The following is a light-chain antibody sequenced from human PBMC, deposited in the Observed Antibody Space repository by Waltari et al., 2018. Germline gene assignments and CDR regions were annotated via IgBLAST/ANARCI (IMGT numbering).Light chain of an antibody. CDR3: SSYAGSNKFVV. CDR1: SSDVGGYNY. CDR2: EVS. V-gene: IGLV2-8*01. J-gene: IGLJ2*01. Sequence: QSALTQPPSASGSPGQSVTISCTGTSSDVGGYNYVSWYQQHPGKAPKLMIYEVSQRPSGVPDRFAGSKSGNTASQTVSGLQAEDEADYYCSSYAGSNKFVVFGGGTKLTVL.